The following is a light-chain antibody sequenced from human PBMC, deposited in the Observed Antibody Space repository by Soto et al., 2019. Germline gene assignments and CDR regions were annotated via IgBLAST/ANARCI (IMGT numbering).Light chain of an antibody. CDR2: SNN. Sequence: QSVLTQPPSASGTPGQRVTISCSGSSSNIGSHSVNWYQQVPGSAPKLLIYSNNERPSGVPDRFAGSRSGTSTSLTISGLQSEDEADFYCAAWDDSLNGRYVFGTGTKLTVL. CDR1: SSNIGSHS. J-gene: IGLJ1*01. CDR3: AAWDDSLNGRYV. V-gene: IGLV1-44*01.